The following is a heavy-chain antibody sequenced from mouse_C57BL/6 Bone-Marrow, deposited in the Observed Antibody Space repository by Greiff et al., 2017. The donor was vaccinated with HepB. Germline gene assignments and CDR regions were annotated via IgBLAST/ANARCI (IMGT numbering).Heavy chain of an antibody. Sequence: EVMLVESGGGLVKPGGSLKLSCAASGFTFSDYGMHWVRQAPEKGLEWVAYISSGSSTIYYADTVKGRFTISRDNAKNTLFLQMTSLRSEDTAMYYCARPFYYYGSSYTWFAYWGQGTLVTVSA. J-gene: IGHJ3*01. CDR1: GFTFSDYG. V-gene: IGHV5-17*01. CDR3: ARPFYYYGSSYTWFAY. D-gene: IGHD1-1*01. CDR2: ISSGSSTI.